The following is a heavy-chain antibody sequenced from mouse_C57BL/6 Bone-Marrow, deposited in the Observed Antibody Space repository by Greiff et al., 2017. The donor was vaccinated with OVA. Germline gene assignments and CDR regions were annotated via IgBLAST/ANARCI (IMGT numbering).Heavy chain of an antibody. J-gene: IGHJ1*03. CDR2: IDPENGDT. Sequence: EVQLQQSGAELVRPGASVKLSCTASGFNIKDDYMHWVKQRPGQGLEWIGWIDPENGDTEYASKFQGKATITADTSSNTAYLQLSSLTSEDTAVYYCTTRYYGSSYYWYFDVWGTGTTVTVSS. D-gene: IGHD1-1*01. CDR3: TTRYYGSSYYWYFDV. V-gene: IGHV14-4*01. CDR1: GFNIKDDY.